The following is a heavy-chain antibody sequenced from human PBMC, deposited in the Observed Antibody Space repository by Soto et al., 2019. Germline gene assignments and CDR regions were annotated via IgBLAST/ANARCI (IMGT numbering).Heavy chain of an antibody. CDR1: GFSLSNARMG. D-gene: IGHD6-13*01. Sequence: QVTLKESGPVLVKPTETLTLTCTVSGFSLSNARMGVSWIRQPPGKALEWLAHIFWNDETSYSPPLRSRLTISKDTSKRQVVLTMTNMDPVDTATYYCARPAHSSSWLSFSYWGQGTLVTVSS. J-gene: IGHJ4*02. CDR3: ARPAHSSSWLSFSY. CDR2: IFWNDET. V-gene: IGHV2-26*01.